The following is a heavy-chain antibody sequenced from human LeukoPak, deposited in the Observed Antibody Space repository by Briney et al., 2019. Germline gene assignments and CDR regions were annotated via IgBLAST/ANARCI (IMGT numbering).Heavy chain of an antibody. CDR2: INPSGGST. CDR1: GGTFSSYA. J-gene: IGHJ4*02. V-gene: IGHV1-46*01. D-gene: IGHD6-13*01. CDR3: AREGGAIAAAGSRIDY. Sequence: ASVKVSCKASGGTFSSYAISWVRQAPGQGLEWMGIINPSGGSTSYAQKFQGRVTMTRDTSTSTVYMELSSLRSEDTAVYYRAREGGAIAAAGSRIDYWGQGTLVTVSS.